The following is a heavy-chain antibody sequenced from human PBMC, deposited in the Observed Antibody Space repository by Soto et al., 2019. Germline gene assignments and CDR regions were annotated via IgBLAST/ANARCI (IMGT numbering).Heavy chain of an antibody. J-gene: IGHJ6*02. CDR2: ISYDGSNK. V-gene: IGHV3-30-3*01. D-gene: IGHD3-10*01. CDR1: GFTFSSYA. Sequence: QVQLVESGGGVVQPGRSLRLSCAASGFTFSSYAMHWVRQAPGKGLEWVAVISYDGSNKYYADSVKGRFTISRDNSKNTLYLQMNSLRAEDTAVYYCARDQGVLLSFRTTDYGMDVWGPGTTVTVSS. CDR3: ARDQGVLLSFRTTDYGMDV.